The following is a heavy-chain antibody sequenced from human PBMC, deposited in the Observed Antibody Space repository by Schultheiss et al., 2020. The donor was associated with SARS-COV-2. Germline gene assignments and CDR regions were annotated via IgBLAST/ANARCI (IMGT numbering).Heavy chain of an antibody. J-gene: IGHJ4*02. V-gene: IGHV1-18*01. CDR3: ARVNRDNTGYDPGWY. Sequence: ASVKVSCKASGGTFSSYAISWVRQAPGQGLEWMGWISAYNGNTGYAQKFQGRVAMTSDTSISTAYMELSRLRSDDTAVYYCARVNRDNTGYDPGWYWGQGTLVTVSS. CDR1: GGTFSSYA. CDR2: ISAYNGNT. D-gene: IGHD2-15*01.